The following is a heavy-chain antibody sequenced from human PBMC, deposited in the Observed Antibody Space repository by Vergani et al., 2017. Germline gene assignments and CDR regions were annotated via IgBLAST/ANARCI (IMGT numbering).Heavy chain of an antibody. Sequence: QVQLQESGPGLVKPSGTLSLTCAVSGGSISSSNWWSWVRQPPGKGLEWIGEIYHSGSTNYNPSLKSRVTISVDKSISTAYLQWSSLKASDTAMYYCARLWELRNNYYYYGMDVWGQGTTVTVSS. CDR2: IYHSGST. D-gene: IGHD1-26*01. V-gene: IGHV4-4*02. CDR1: GGSISSSNW. J-gene: IGHJ6*02. CDR3: ARLWELRNNYYYYGMDV.